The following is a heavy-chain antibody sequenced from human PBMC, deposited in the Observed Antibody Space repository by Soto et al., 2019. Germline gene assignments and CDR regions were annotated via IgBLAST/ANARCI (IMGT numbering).Heavy chain of an antibody. D-gene: IGHD6-13*01. CDR2: ISWNRGSI. Sequence: EVQLVESGGTLVEPGRSLRLSCAASGFTFDDYAMHWVRQAPGKGLEWVASISWNRGSIGYAGSVKGRFTISRDNAKNALSLQMNPLRPEDTARYYSIIDKCSNNSWYLEYRGQGTRVSV. CDR1: GFTFDDYA. J-gene: IGHJ4*02. CDR3: IIDKCSNNSWYLEY. V-gene: IGHV3-9*01.